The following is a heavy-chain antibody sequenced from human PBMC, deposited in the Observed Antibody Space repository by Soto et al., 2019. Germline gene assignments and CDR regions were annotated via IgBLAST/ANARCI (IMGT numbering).Heavy chain of an antibody. CDR1: GFSFSSYW. J-gene: IGHJ4*02. D-gene: IGHD3-10*01. Sequence: DVQLVESGGGLVQPGGSLRLSCAASGFSFSSYWMSWARQAPGRGLEWVANINQDATRQSYVDSVEGRFFISRVNAQNSLYLKMNSLTVADTAVYYTATGRLFDGKKPITFNFWGQGTLVTVAS. CDR3: ATGRLFDGKKPITFNF. V-gene: IGHV3-7*03. CDR2: INQDATRQ.